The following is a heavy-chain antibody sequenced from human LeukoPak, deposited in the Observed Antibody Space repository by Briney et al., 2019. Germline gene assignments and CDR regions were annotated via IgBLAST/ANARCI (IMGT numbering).Heavy chain of an antibody. CDR1: GFTFTRYW. Sequence: GGSLRLSCAASGFTFTRYWMCWVRQAPGKGLEWVANIDQDGSEQYYLDSVEGRFTISRDNAKNSLYLQMDNLRAEDTAVYYCARDPALYYDSSGYDFGYYGMDVWGQGTTVTVSS. CDR3: ARDPALYYDSSGYDFGYYGMDV. V-gene: IGHV3-7*01. D-gene: IGHD3-22*01. J-gene: IGHJ6*02. CDR2: IDQDGSEQ.